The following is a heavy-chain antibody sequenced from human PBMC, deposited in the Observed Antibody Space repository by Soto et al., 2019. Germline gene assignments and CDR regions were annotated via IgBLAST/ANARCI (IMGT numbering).Heavy chain of an antibody. CDR1: GFTFSSYA. Sequence: GGSLRLSCAASGFTFSSYAMSWVRQAPGKGLEWVSAISGSGGSTYYADSVKGRFTISRDNSKNTLYLQMNSLRAEDTAVYYCAKASDDFWSGYYYYYYYGMDVWGQGTTVTVSS. J-gene: IGHJ6*02. D-gene: IGHD3-3*01. CDR2: ISGSGGST. V-gene: IGHV3-23*01. CDR3: AKASDDFWSGYYYYYYYGMDV.